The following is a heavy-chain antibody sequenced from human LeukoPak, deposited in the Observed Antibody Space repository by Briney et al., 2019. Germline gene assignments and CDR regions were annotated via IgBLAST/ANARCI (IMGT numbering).Heavy chain of an antibody. D-gene: IGHD3-3*01. Sequence: ASVKVSCKASGYTFTGYYMHWVRQAPGQGLEWMGWINPNSGGTNYAQKFQGRVTMTRDTSISTAYMELSRLRSDDTAVYYCARTRFLEWSDFDYWGQGTLATVSS. J-gene: IGHJ4*02. CDR3: ARTRFLEWSDFDY. CDR2: INPNSGGT. CDR1: GYTFTGYY. V-gene: IGHV1-2*02.